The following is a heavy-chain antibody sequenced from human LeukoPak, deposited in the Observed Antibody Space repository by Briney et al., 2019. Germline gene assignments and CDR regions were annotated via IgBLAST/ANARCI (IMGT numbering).Heavy chain of an antibody. D-gene: IGHD6-13*01. CDR3: NAGPDQPDDY. Sequence: GGSLRLSCAASGFTFSSYWMHWVRQAPGKGLVRVSRVNGDGSSTTYADSVKGRFTISRDNSKNTLYLQMNSLRAEDTAVYYCNAGPDQPDDYWGQGTLVTVSS. J-gene: IGHJ4*02. CDR2: VNGDGSST. CDR1: GFTFSSYW. V-gene: IGHV3-74*01.